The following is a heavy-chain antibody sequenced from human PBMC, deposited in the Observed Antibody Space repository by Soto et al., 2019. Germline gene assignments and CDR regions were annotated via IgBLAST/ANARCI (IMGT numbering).Heavy chain of an antibody. Sequence: SQTLSLTCAISGDSVSSNSAAWNWIRRSPSGGLEWLGRTYYRSRWYNDYAVSVRSRITINPDTSKNQFSLHLNSVTPEDTAVYYCAGTTSLHWYYMDVWGKGTTFTVSS. J-gene: IGHJ6*03. CDR2: TYYRSRWYN. D-gene: IGHD1-7*01. CDR1: GDSVSSNSAA. V-gene: IGHV6-1*01. CDR3: AGTTSLHWYYMDV.